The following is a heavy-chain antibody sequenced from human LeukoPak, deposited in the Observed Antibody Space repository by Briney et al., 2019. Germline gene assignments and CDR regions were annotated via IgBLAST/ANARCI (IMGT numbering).Heavy chain of an antibody. Sequence: GGSLRLSCGASGFTSTSYGMHWVRQAPGKGLEWVAVISYDGTEKYYADSVKGRFTISRDNFKSTLYLQMNSLRPEDTAVYYCAKNRGSGSPFYFDYWGQGTLVTVSS. CDR2: ISYDGTEK. CDR3: AKNRGSGSPFYFDY. V-gene: IGHV3-30*18. J-gene: IGHJ4*02. D-gene: IGHD3-10*01. CDR1: GFTSTSYG.